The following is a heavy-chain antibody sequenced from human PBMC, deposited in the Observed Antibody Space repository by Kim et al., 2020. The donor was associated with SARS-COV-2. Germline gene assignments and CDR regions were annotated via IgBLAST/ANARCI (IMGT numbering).Heavy chain of an antibody. V-gene: IGHV1-69*13. CDR1: GGTFSSYA. D-gene: IGHD6-13*01. CDR2: IIPIFGTA. J-gene: IGHJ1*01. CDR3: ARGVDIAAAGHLAAEYFQH. Sequence: SVKVSCKASGGTFSSYAISWVRQAPGQGLEWMGGIIPIFGTANYAQKFQGIVTITADESTSTAYMELSSLRSEDTAVYYCARGVDIAAAGHLAAEYFQHWGQGTLVTVSS.